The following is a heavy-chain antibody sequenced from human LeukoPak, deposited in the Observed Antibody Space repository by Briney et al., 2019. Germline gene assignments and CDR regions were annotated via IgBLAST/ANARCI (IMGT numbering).Heavy chain of an antibody. CDR2: IYHSGSS. V-gene: IGHV4-38-2*02. D-gene: IGHD3-9*01. CDR1: NYSISSGDY. Sequence: SETLSLTCTVSNYSISSGDYWGWIRQPPGKGLEWIGNIYHSGSSYYNPSLKSRVTISVDTSKNQFSLKLSSVTAADTAVYYCARRLLRYSGRFDPWGQGTLVTVSS. CDR3: ARRLLRYSGRFDP. J-gene: IGHJ5*02.